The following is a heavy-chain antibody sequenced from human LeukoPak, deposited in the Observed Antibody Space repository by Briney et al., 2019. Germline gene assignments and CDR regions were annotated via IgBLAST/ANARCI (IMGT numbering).Heavy chain of an antibody. CDR1: GFTFSSYG. Sequence: PGGSLRLSCAASGFTFSSYGMHWVRQAPGKGLEWVAVTSHDGRDNYCADSVKGRFDVSRDNSKNTLYLQMNSLRAEDTAVYYCAKVYDTSGYYYRHWGQGTLVTVSS. CDR3: AKVYDTSGYYYRH. V-gene: IGHV3-30*18. CDR2: TSHDGRDN. J-gene: IGHJ4*02. D-gene: IGHD3-22*01.